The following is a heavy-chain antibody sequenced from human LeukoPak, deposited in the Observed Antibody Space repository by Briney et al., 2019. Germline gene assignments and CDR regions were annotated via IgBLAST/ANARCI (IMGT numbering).Heavy chain of an antibody. CDR3: ARVPYYGSGSYDY. J-gene: IGHJ4*02. CDR1: GYTFTGYY. CDR2: INPNSGGT. V-gene: IGHV1-2*02. Sequence: ASVKVSCKASGYTFTGYYIHWVRQAPGQGLEWMGWINPNSGGTNYAQKFQGRVTMTRDTSISTAYMELSRLRSDDTAVYYCARVPYYGSGSYDYWGQGTLVTVSS. D-gene: IGHD3-10*01.